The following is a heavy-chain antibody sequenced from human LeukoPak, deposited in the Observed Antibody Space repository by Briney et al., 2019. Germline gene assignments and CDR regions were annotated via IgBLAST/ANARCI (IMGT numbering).Heavy chain of an antibody. CDR1: GGSISSSSYY. V-gene: IGHV4-39*01. Sequence: PSETLSLTCTVSGGSISSSSYYWGWIRQPSGKGLEWIGSIYYSGSTYHNPSLKSRVTISVDTSKNQFSLKLSSVTAADTAVYYCARRSNGGNPLIDAFDIWGQGTMVTVSS. CDR2: IYYSGST. J-gene: IGHJ3*02. D-gene: IGHD4-23*01. CDR3: ARRSNGGNPLIDAFDI.